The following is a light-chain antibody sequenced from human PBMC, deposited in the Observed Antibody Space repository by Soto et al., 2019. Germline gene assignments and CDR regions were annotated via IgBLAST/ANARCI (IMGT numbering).Light chain of an antibody. V-gene: IGLV2-14*01. CDR2: AVS. J-gene: IGLJ1*01. CDR1: SSDVGLYDY. CDR3: SSYTSDSSYV. Sequence: QSAPCPPASVSVSPGQRITIACTGTSSDVGLYDYVSWYQQHPGKAPQLMIDAVSNRPSGVSNRFSASKSGNTASLFISELQAEDEADYYCSSYTSDSSYVFGSGTKVTVL.